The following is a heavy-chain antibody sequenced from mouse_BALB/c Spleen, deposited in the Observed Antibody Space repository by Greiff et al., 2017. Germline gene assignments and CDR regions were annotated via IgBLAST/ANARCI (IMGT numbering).Heavy chain of an antibody. CDR2: IDPANGNT. CDR1: GFNIKDTY. V-gene: IGHV14-3*02. CDR3: ARWLLPYYYAMDY. Sequence: EVQLQQSGAELVKPGASVKLSCTASGFNIKDTYMHWVKQRPEQGLEWIGRIDPANGNTKYDPKFQGKATITADTSSNTAYLQLSSLTSEDTAVYYCARWLLPYYYAMDYWGQGTSVTVSS. D-gene: IGHD2-3*01. J-gene: IGHJ4*01.